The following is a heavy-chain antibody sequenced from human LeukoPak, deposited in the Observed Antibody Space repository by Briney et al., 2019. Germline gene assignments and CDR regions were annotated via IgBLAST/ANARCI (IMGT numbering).Heavy chain of an antibody. CDR3: AKDGRGRTFFGDIEY. J-gene: IGHJ4*02. CDR2: ISNAGDSE. Sequence: GRSLRLSCAASVFTFSLDGMHWVRQAPGKGLERVALISNAGDSEYYPDSVTGRFTISRDNAKDTLYLQMNSLRGEDTAVYYCAKDGRGRTFFGDIEYWGQGTLVAVSS. CDR1: VFTFSLDG. V-gene: IGHV3-30*18. D-gene: IGHD3-10*01.